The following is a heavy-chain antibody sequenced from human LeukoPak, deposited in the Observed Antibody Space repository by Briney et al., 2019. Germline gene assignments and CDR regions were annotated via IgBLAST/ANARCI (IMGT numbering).Heavy chain of an antibody. Sequence: ASVKVSCKASGYTFTSYAMHWVRQAPGQRLEWMGWINAGNGNTKYSQKFQGRVTITRDTSASTAYMELSSLRSEDTAVYYCARGQLWFGKFHFDYWGQGTLVTVSS. J-gene: IGHJ4*02. CDR3: ARGQLWFGKFHFDY. CDR2: INAGNGNT. CDR1: GYTFTSYA. V-gene: IGHV1-3*01. D-gene: IGHD3-10*01.